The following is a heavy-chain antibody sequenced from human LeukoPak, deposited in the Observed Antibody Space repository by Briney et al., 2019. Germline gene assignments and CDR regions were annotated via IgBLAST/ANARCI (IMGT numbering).Heavy chain of an antibody. D-gene: IGHD6-19*01. CDR3: AKDSSSSGFDY. V-gene: IGHV3-30*18. CDR1: GFTFSSYG. CDR2: ISYDGSNK. J-gene: IGHJ4*02. Sequence: GGSLRLSCAASGFTFSSYGMPWVRQAPGKGLEWVAVISYDGSNKYYADSVKGRFTISRDNSKNTLYLQMNSLRAEDTAVYYCAKDSSSSGFDYWGQGTLVTVSS.